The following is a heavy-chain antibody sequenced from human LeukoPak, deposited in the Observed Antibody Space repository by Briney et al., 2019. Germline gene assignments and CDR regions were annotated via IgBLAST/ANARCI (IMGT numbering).Heavy chain of an antibody. CDR3: GKTTVGYSSGQKPAWPADY. Sequence: GGSLRLSCEASGFTFGSHAMYWVRQAPGKGLEWVAGIFGSGGSPHYADPVKGRFTISRDNSRNAVYLQINSLRAEDTAVYYCGKTTVGYSSGQKPAWPADYWGQGTLVTVSS. CDR1: GFTFGSHA. J-gene: IGHJ4*02. CDR2: IFGSGGSP. D-gene: IGHD5-18*01. V-gene: IGHV3-23*01.